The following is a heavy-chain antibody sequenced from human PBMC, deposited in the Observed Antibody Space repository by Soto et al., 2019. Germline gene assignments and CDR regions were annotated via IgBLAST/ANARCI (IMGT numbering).Heavy chain of an antibody. V-gene: IGHV3-48*01. J-gene: IGHJ3*02. CDR1: GFTFSSYS. CDR3: ARDIGIAAAGDDAFDI. D-gene: IGHD6-13*01. CDR2: ISSSSSTI. Sequence: GGSLRLSCAASGFTFSSYSMNWVRQAPGKGLEWVSYISSSSSTIYYADSVKGRFTISRDNAKNSLYLQMNSLRAEDTAVYYCARDIGIAAAGDDAFDIWGQGTMVTVSS.